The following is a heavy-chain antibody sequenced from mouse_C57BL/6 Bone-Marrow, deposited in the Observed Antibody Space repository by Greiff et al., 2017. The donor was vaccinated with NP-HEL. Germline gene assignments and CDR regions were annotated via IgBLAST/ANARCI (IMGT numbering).Heavy chain of an antibody. CDR1: GFNIKDDY. V-gene: IGHV14-4*01. J-gene: IGHJ2*01. CDR2: IDPENGDT. Sequence: EVQLQQSGAELVRPGASVKLSCTASGFNIKDDYMHWVKQRPEQGLEWIGWIDPENGDTEYASKFQGKATITADTSSNPAYLQLSSLTSDNTAVYYYTTRFPDYIDYRRQGTTLTVAA. CDR3: TTRFPDYIDY.